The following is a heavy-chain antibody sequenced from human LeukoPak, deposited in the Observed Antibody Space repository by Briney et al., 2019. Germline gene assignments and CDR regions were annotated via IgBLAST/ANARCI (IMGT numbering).Heavy chain of an antibody. Sequence: GGSLRLSCAASGFTFDDYAMHWVRQAPGKGLEWVSGISWNSGSIGYADSVKGRFTISRDNAKNSLYLQMNSLRAEDTAVYYCARDSSSWYSDWYFDLWGRGTLVTVSS. CDR3: ARDSSSWYSDWYFDL. J-gene: IGHJ2*01. CDR2: ISWNSGSI. V-gene: IGHV3-9*01. CDR1: GFTFDDYA. D-gene: IGHD6-13*01.